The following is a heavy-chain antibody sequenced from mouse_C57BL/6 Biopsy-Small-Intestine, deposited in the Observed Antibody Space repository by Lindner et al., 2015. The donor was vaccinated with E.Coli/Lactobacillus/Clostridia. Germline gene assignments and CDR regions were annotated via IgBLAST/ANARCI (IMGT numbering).Heavy chain of an antibody. CDR1: GYAFSSSW. D-gene: IGHD2-3*01. CDR2: IYPGDGDT. CDR3: ARLDGYYGLDY. Sequence: VQLQESGPELVKPGASVKISCKASGYAFSSSWMNWVKQRPGKGLEWIGRIYPGDGDTNYNGRFKGKATLTADRSSTTAYMQLSSLTSEDSAVYFCARLDGYYGLDYWGQGTTLTVSS. J-gene: IGHJ2*01. V-gene: IGHV1-82*01.